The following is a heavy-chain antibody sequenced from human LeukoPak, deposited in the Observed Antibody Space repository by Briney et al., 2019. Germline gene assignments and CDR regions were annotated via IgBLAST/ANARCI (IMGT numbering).Heavy chain of an antibody. Sequence: ASVKVSCKASGYTFTSYYMHWARQAPGQGLEWMGIINPSGGSTSYAQKFQGRVTITADESTTTAYIELSSLRSEDTAVYYCARVTHTELSTWFDPWGQGTLVTVSS. CDR2: INPSGGST. CDR3: ARVTHTELSTWFDP. D-gene: IGHD5-18*01. V-gene: IGHV1-46*01. CDR1: GYTFTSYY. J-gene: IGHJ5*02.